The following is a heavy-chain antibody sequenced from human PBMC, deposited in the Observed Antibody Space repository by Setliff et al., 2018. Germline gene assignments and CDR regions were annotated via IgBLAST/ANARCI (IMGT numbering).Heavy chain of an antibody. J-gene: IGHJ6*03. CDR2: LSSGGTYM. D-gene: IGHD2-2*01. CDR1: GFTFSSYW. V-gene: IGHV3-21*01. CDR3: ARLGFDVLVPGTMSTPTSYFYFMDV. Sequence: PGGSLRLSCAASGFTFSSYWMTWVRQAPGKGLEWVSFLSSGGTYMYYADSVKGRFTISRDNAENSLSLQMNSLRAEDTAVYYCARLGFDVLVPGTMSTPTSYFYFMDVWGKGTTVTVSS.